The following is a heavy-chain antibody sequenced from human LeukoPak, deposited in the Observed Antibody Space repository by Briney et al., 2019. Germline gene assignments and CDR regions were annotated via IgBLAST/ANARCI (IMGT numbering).Heavy chain of an antibody. D-gene: IGHD3-22*01. J-gene: IGHJ4*02. CDR1: GFTLGDYA. Sequence: GGSLRLSCTASGFTLGDYAMSWFRQAPGKGLEWVGFIRSKAYGGTTEYAASVKGRFTISRDDSKSIAYLQMNSLKTEDTAVYYCTRDPAHYDSSGYTFDYWGQGTLVTVSS. V-gene: IGHV3-49*03. CDR3: TRDPAHYDSSGYTFDY. CDR2: IRSKAYGGTT.